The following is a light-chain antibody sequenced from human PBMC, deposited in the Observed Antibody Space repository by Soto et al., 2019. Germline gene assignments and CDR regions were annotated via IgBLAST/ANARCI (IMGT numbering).Light chain of an antibody. CDR3: QQSYTALT. CDR1: QGIRND. CDR2: AAS. V-gene: IGKV1-39*01. J-gene: IGKJ4*01. Sequence: TLTCRASQGIRNDLGWYQQKPGKAPKRLIYAASSLQSGVPSRFSGSGSGTDFTLTISSLQPEDFATYYCQQSYTALTFGGGTKVDIK.